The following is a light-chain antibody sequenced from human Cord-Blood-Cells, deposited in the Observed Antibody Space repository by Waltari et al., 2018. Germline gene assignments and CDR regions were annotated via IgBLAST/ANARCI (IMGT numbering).Light chain of an antibody. Sequence: SQSVLYSSNNKNYLAWYQQKPGQPPKLLIYWASTRESGVPDRFSGSGSGTDFTLTISSLQAEDVAVYYCQQYYSTPWTFGQGTKVEIK. V-gene: IGKV4-1*01. CDR1: QSVLYSSNNKNY. CDR3: QQYYSTPWT. J-gene: IGKJ1*01. CDR2: WAS.